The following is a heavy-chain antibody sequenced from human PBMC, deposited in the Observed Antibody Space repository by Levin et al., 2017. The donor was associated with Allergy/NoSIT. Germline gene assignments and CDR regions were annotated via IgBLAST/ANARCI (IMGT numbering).Heavy chain of an antibody. J-gene: IGHJ6*02. CDR3: SRDQTHHNYYGMDV. CDR2: IGSGGSPI. Sequence: GGSLRLSCAASGFRFSDYYMSWVRQAPGKGLEWLSYIGSGGSPIYYADSVKGRFTVSRDNGKNSLYLQMNYLSVEDTAVYFCSRDQTHHNYYGMDVWGQGTTVTVSS. V-gene: IGHV3-11*01. CDR1: GFRFSDYY.